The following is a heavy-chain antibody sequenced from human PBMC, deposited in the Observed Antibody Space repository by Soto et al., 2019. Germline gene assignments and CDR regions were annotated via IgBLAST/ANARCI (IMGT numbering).Heavy chain of an antibody. CDR1: GYDFATYW. D-gene: IGHD3-22*01. J-gene: IGHJ6*02. CDR2: IYPRDSDT. CDR3: ARLDTSGYYYFGMDV. Sequence: GESLKISCKRSGYDFATYWIGWVRQMSGKGLVCMGIIYPRDSDTKYSPSFEGQVTISADKSTSTAYLQWSSLKASDTAMFYCARLDTSGYYYFGMDVWGQGTTVTVSS. V-gene: IGHV5-51*01.